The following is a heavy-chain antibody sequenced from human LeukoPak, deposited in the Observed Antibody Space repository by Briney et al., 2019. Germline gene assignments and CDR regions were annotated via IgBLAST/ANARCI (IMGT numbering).Heavy chain of an antibody. Sequence: SETLSLTCTVSGGSISSSSYYWGWIRQPPGKGLEWIGSIYYSGSTYYNPSLKSRVTISVDTSKNQFSLKLSSVTAADTAVYYYARHPLWFGIDYWGQGTLVTVSS. CDR2: IYYSGST. CDR1: GGSISSSSYY. V-gene: IGHV4-39*01. CDR3: ARHPLWFGIDY. J-gene: IGHJ4*02. D-gene: IGHD3-10*01.